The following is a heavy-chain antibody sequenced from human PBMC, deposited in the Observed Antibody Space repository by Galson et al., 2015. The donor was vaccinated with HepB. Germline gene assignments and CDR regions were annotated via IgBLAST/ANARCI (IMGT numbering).Heavy chain of an antibody. CDR3: ARYRRLLWFGELLYRSGGAFDI. J-gene: IGHJ3*02. V-gene: IGHV1-46*01. Sequence: SVKVSCKASGYTFTSYYMHWVRQAPGQGLEWMGIINPSGGSTSYAQKFQGRVTMTRDTSTSTVYIELSSLRSEDTAVYYCARYRRLLWFGELLYRSGGAFDIWGQGTMVTVSS. CDR1: GYTFTSYY. CDR2: INPSGGST. D-gene: IGHD3-10*01.